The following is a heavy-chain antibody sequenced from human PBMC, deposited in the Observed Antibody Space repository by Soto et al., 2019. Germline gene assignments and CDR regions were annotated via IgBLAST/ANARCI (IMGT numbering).Heavy chain of an antibody. CDR1: GFTFSSYE. J-gene: IGHJ4*02. D-gene: IGHD1-20*01. V-gene: IGHV3-23*01. Sequence: PRGSLRLSCAASGFTFSSYEMNWVRQAPGKGLEWVSFISGSAGITFYADSVKGRFTISRDNSKNTLDLQMSSLRAEDTAVYYCATVHNTSRSFDYWGQGTLVTVSS. CDR3: ATVHNTSRSFDY. CDR2: ISGSAGIT.